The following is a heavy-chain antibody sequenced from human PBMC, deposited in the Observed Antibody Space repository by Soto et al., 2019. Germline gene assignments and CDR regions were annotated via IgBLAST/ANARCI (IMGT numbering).Heavy chain of an antibody. Sequence: KPSETLSLTCAVSGGSISSSNWWSWVRQPPGRGLEWIGEIYHSGSTNYNPSLKSRVTISVDKSKNQFSLKLSSVTAADTAVYYCARDRGYCSGGSCYSGDNWFDPWGQGTLVTVSS. CDR3: ARDRGYCSGGSCYSGDNWFDP. D-gene: IGHD2-15*01. CDR2: IYHSGST. CDR1: GGSISSSNW. V-gene: IGHV4-4*02. J-gene: IGHJ5*02.